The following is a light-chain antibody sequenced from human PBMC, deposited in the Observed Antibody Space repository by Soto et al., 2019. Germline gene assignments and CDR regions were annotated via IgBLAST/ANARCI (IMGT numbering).Light chain of an antibody. CDR2: DTS. V-gene: IGLV7-46*01. CDR3: LVSYNGANWV. Sequence: QAVVTQEPSLTVSPGGTVTLTCGSSTGAVTSGHYPYWFQQKPGQAPRTLIYDTSNKHSWTPARFSGSLLGGKAALTLSGAQPEDEAEYYCLVSYNGANWVFGGGTQLTVL. CDR1: TGAVTSGHY. J-gene: IGLJ3*02.